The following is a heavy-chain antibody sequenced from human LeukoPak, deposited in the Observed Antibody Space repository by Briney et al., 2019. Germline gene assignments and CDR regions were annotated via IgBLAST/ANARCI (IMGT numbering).Heavy chain of an antibody. V-gene: IGHV4-61*02. D-gene: IGHD4-23*01. CDR1: GGSISSGSYY. CDR2: IYTTGST. CDR3: ARGGTVVAPYWYFDL. J-gene: IGHJ2*01. Sequence: KSSQTLSLTCSVSGGSISSGSYYWSWVRQPAGTGLEWIGRIYTTGSTNYNPSLKSRVTISVNTSKNQFSLKLSSVTAADTAVYYCARGGTVVAPYWYFDLWGRGTLVTVSS.